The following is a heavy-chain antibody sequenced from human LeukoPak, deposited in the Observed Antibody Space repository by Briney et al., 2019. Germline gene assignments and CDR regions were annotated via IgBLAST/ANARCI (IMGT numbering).Heavy chain of an antibody. CDR1: GFTFSSYS. V-gene: IGHV3-23*01. D-gene: IGHD3-10*01. CDR3: AKLYASGTYYNDYFDY. CDR2: FSGSGGGT. J-gene: IGHJ4*02. Sequence: GGSLRLSCAASGFTFSSYSMSWVRQAPGKGLEWVSAFSGSGGGTYYADSVKGRFTISRDNSKSTLYLQMTSLRAEDTAVYYCAKLYASGTYYNDYFDYWGQGTLVTVSS.